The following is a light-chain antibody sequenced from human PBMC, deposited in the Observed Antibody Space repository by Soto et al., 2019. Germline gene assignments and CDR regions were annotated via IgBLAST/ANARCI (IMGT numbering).Light chain of an antibody. J-gene: IGKJ1*01. CDR3: QQYNNYPWT. Sequence: DIQMTQSPSSLSASVGDRVTLTCQASQDISNYLNWYQQKPGKAPNLLIYDASSLESGVPARFSGGGSGTEFTLTISSLQPDDFSTFYCQQYNNYPWTFGQGTKVDI. CDR1: QDISNY. V-gene: IGKV1-5*01. CDR2: DAS.